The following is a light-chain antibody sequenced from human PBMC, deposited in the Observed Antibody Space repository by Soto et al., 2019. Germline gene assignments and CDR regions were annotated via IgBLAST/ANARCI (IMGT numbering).Light chain of an antibody. CDR3: VAWDDSLSGRV. Sequence: QSVLTQPPSASGTPGQRVTISCSGSSSNIGSNYVYWYQQLPGTAPKLLIYRNNQRPSGVPDRFSGSKSGTSASLAISGLRSEDEADYYCVAWDDSLSGRVFGGGTKVTVL. J-gene: IGLJ3*02. V-gene: IGLV1-47*01. CDR2: RNN. CDR1: SSNIGSNY.